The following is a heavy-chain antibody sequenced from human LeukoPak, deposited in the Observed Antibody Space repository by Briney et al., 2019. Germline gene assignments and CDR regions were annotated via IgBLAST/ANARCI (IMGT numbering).Heavy chain of an antibody. D-gene: IGHD2-15*01. V-gene: IGHV1-2*02. J-gene: IGHJ4*02. CDR1: GYTFTGYY. CDR3: ARDHPDIVVVVAATPGY. Sequence: ASVKVSCKASGYTFTGYYMHWVRQAPGQGLEWMGWINPNSGGTNYAQKFQGRVTMTSGTSISTAYMELSRLRSDDTAVYYCARDHPDIVVVVAATPGYWGQGTLVTVSS. CDR2: INPNSGGT.